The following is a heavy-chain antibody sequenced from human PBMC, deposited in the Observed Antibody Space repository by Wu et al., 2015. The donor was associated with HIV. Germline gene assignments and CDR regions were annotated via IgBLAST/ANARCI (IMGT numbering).Heavy chain of an antibody. V-gene: IGHV1-18*01. Sequence: QVQLVQSGAEVKKPGASVKVSCKASGYSFSNYEIVWVRQATGQGLEWMGWISAYNGNTNYAQKLQGRVTMTTDTSTSTAYMELRSLRSDDTAVYYCARDPGLLAARPYDYWGQGTLVTVSS. CDR1: GYSFSNYE. CDR3: ARDPGLLAARPYDY. CDR2: ISAYNGNT. D-gene: IGHD6-6*01. J-gene: IGHJ4*02.